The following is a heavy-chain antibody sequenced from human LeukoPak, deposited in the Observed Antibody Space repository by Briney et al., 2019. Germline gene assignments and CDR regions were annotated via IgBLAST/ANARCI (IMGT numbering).Heavy chain of an antibody. J-gene: IGHJ5*02. V-gene: IGHV4-30-2*01. Sequence: SETLSLTCAVSGGSISSGGYSWSWIRQPPGKGLEWIGYIYHSGSTYYNPSLKSRVTISVDRSKNQFSLKLSSVTAADTAVYYRARGQGYYDILTGYYNLNWFDPWGQGTLVTVSS. D-gene: IGHD3-9*01. CDR2: IYHSGST. CDR3: ARGQGYYDILTGYYNLNWFDP. CDR1: GGSISSGGYS.